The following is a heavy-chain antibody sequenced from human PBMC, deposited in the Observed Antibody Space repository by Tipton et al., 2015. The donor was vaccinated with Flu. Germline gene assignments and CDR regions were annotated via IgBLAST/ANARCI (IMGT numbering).Heavy chain of an antibody. CDR3: ARARTTVIIVVHGFDI. J-gene: IGHJ3*02. V-gene: IGHV4-59*01. Sequence: TLSLTCIVSGGSISGYYWSWFRQTAGKGLEWIGYMYYSGSTNYNPSLKSRVTMSLDTSKNQFSLKLSSVTAADTAVYYCARARTTVIIVVHGFDIWGPGTMVTVSS. D-gene: IGHD3-22*01. CDR2: MYYSGST. CDR1: GGSISGYY.